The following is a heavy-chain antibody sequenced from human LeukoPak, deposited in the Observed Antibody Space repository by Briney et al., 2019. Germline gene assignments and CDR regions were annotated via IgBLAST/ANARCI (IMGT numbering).Heavy chain of an antibody. D-gene: IGHD5-18*01. Sequence: PSETLSLTCAVYGGSFSGYYWSWIRQPPGKGLERIGEINHSGSTNYNPSLKSRVTISVDTSKNQFSLKLSSVTAADTAVYYCARERGVDTAIYYYYYGMDVWGKGTTVTVSP. CDR1: GGSFSGYY. J-gene: IGHJ6*04. CDR2: INHSGST. CDR3: ARERGVDTAIYYYYYGMDV. V-gene: IGHV4-34*01.